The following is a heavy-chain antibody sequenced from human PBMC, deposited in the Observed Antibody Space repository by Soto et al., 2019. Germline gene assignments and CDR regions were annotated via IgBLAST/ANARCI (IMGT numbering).Heavy chain of an antibody. D-gene: IGHD1-1*01. CDR1: GFAFSPYY. V-gene: IGHV3-48*01. CDR3: ANDRDGYNVPFDS. J-gene: IGHJ4*02. Sequence: GGALRLSCASSGFAFSPYYMSWVRQAPGKGLEWVSYISSSSSTIYYADSVKGRFTISRDNAKNSLYLQMDSLRAEDTAVYFCANDRDGYNVPFDSWGQGALVTVSS. CDR2: ISSSSSTI.